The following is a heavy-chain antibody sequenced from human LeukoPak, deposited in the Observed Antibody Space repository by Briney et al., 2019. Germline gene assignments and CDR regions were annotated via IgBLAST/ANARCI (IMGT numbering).Heavy chain of an antibody. D-gene: IGHD6-6*01. CDR3: ARGRYSSWKYYYYGMDV. CDR2: INHSGST. V-gene: IGHV4-34*01. CDR1: GGSFSGYY. Sequence: SETLSLTCAVYGGSFSGYYWSWIRQPPGKGLEWIGEINHSGSTNYNPSLKSRVTISVDTSKNQFSLKLSSVTAADTAVYYCARGRYSSWKYYYYGMDVWGQGTTVTVSS. J-gene: IGHJ6*02.